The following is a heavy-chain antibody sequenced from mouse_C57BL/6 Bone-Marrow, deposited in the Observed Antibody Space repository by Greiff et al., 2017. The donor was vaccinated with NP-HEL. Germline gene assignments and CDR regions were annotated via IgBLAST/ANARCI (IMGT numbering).Heavy chain of an antibody. D-gene: IGHD4-1*01. CDR3: ASPNWVYYYAMDY. J-gene: IGHJ4*01. Sequence: EVQLQQSGPELVKPGASVKMSCKASGYTFTDYNMHWVKQSHGKSLEWIGYINPNNGGTSYNQKFKGKATLTVNKSSSTAYMELRSLTSEDSAVYYCASPNWVYYYAMDYWGQGTSVTVSS. V-gene: IGHV1-22*01. CDR2: INPNNGGT. CDR1: GYTFTDYN.